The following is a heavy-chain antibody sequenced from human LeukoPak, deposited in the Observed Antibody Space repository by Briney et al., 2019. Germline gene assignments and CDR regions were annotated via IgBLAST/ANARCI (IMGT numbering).Heavy chain of an antibody. J-gene: IGHJ4*02. Sequence: GGSLRLSCAASGFSFSNYAMHWVRQAPGKGPEWVAVIWYDGSYKYYADSVKGRFTISRDNSKNTLDLQMNSLRAEDTAVYYCARGDCRITSCYNSDYWGQGTLVTVSS. CDR3: ARGDCRITSCYNSDY. CDR2: IWYDGSYK. CDR1: GFSFSNYA. D-gene: IGHD2-2*02. V-gene: IGHV3-33*01.